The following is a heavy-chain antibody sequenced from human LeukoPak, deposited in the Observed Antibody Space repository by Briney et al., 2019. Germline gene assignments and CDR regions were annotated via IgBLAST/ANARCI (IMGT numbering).Heavy chain of an antibody. Sequence: SETLSLTCTVSGGSISSYYWSWIRQPPGKGLEWIGYIYYSGSTNYNPSLKSRVTISVDTSKNQLSLKLSSVTAADTAVYYCARATKIQLWSSWDYWGQGTLVTVSS. CDR3: ARATKIQLWSSWDY. CDR1: GGSISSYY. CDR2: IYYSGST. J-gene: IGHJ4*02. D-gene: IGHD5-18*01. V-gene: IGHV4-59*08.